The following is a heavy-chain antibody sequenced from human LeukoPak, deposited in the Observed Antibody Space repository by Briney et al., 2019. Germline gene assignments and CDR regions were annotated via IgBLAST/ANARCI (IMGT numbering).Heavy chain of an antibody. D-gene: IGHD3-10*01. CDR2: ISYNGST. CDR3: ARHPELYFFDY. J-gene: IGHJ4*02. V-gene: IGHV4-59*08. CDR1: GASISSYH. Sequence: SETLSLTCTVSGASISSYHWSWIRQPPGKGLEWIGYISYNGSTNYNPSLKSRVTISADTSKNQVSLTLSSVTAADTAVYYCARHPELYFFDYWGQGTLVTVSS.